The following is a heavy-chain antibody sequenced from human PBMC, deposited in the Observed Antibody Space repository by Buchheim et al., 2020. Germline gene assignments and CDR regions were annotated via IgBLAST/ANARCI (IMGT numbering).Heavy chain of an antibody. V-gene: IGHV3-53*01. D-gene: IGHD3-22*01. CDR1: GFTVSSNH. CDR3: AIYYDSSGYPPGGIDS. CDR2: IYSGGGT. Sequence: EVQLVESGGGLIQPGGSLRLSCAASGFTVSSNHMSWVRQAPGKGLEWVSIIYSGGGTYYADSVKGRFTISRDNSKHTLYLHMNSLRAEDTAVYHCAIYYDSSGYPPGGIDSWGQGTL. J-gene: IGHJ4*02.